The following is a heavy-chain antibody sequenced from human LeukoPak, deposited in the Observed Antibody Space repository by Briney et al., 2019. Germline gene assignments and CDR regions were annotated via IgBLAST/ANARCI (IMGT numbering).Heavy chain of an antibody. CDR1: GFTVSSNY. V-gene: IGHV3-66*01. CDR2: IYSGGRT. CDR3: AREGRGSYLLQAYFDY. J-gene: IGHJ4*02. D-gene: IGHD1-26*01. Sequence: GGSLRLSCAASGFTVSSNYMSWVRQAPGKGLEWVSVIYSGGRTYYADSVKGRFTISRDNSKNTLYLQMNSLRAEDTAVYYCAREGRGSYLLQAYFDYWGQGTLVTVSS.